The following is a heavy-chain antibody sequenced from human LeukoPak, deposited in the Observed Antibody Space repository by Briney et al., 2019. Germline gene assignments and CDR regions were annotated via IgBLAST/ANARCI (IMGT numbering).Heavy chain of an antibody. CDR1: GFTFSDYY. CDR3: ARDAADYNDTSGYYDGFDI. Sequence: GGSLRLSCAASGFTFSDYYINWIRQAPGKGLEWVSHISSSTGYTNYADSVKGRFTISGDNTKNSLYLQMNSLRAEDTAVYYCARDAADYNDTSGYYDGFDIWGQGTMVTVSS. J-gene: IGHJ3*02. V-gene: IGHV3-11*05. CDR2: ISSSTGYT. D-gene: IGHD3-22*01.